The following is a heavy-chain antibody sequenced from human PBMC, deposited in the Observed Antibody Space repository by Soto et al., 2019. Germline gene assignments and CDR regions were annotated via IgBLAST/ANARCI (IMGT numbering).Heavy chain of an antibody. Sequence: LRLSCAASGFTFSSYAMHWVRQAPGKGLEWVAVISYDGSNKYYADSVKGRFTISRDNSKNTLYLQMNSLRAEDTAVYYCARDLLVRVTAIRGYYYGMDVWGQGTTVTVS. J-gene: IGHJ6*02. CDR1: GFTFSSYA. CDR3: ARDLLVRVTAIRGYYYGMDV. D-gene: IGHD2-21*02. CDR2: ISYDGSNK. V-gene: IGHV3-30-3*01.